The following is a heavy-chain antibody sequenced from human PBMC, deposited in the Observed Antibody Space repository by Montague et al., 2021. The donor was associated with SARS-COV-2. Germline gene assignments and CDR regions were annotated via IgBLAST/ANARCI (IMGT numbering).Heavy chain of an antibody. CDR1: GGSFSGYF. CDR3: ARSHYSVSWCPD. V-gene: IGHV4-34*01. D-gene: IGHD5/OR15-5a*01. J-gene: IGHJ4*02. CDR2: ISYTGHT. Sequence: SETLSLTCAIYGGSFSGYFWSWIRQSPGKGLEWIGEISYTGHTRYNPSLQSRVSIPGDSSENQFSLTLTSVTAADTAVYYCARSHYSVSWCPDWGQRTLVTVSS.